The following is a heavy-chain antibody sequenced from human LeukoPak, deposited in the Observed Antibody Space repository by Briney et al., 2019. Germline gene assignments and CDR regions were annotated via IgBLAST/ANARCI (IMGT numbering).Heavy chain of an antibody. CDR1: GGSISSSSHY. CDR2: IYYSGST. Sequence: PSETLSLTCTVSGGSISSSSHYWGWIRQPPGKGLEWIGSIYYSGSTYYNPSLKSRVTISVDTSKNQFSLKLSSVTAADTAVYYCARMLRVRGVIIEDYWGQGTLVTVSS. V-gene: IGHV4-39*07. J-gene: IGHJ4*02. CDR3: ARMLRVRGVIIEDY. D-gene: IGHD3-10*01.